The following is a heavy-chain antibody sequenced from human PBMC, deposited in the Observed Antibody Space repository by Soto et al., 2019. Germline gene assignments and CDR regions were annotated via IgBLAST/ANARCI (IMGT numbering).Heavy chain of an antibody. CDR3: ARGQYYYDSSGYYVNWFDP. CDR2: IYHSGST. D-gene: IGHD3-22*01. CDR1: GGSISSGGYS. V-gene: IGHV4-30-2*01. J-gene: IGHJ5*02. Sequence: QLQLQESGSGLVKPSQTLSLTCAVSGGSISSGGYSWSWIRQPPGKGMEWMGYIYHSGSTYYHPSLKSRVTISVDRSKNQFSLKLSSVTAADTAVYYCARGQYYYDSSGYYVNWFDPWGQGTLVTVSS.